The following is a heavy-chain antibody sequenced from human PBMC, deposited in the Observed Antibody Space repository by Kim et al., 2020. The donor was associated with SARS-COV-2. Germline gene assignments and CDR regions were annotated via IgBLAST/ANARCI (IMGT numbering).Heavy chain of an antibody. J-gene: IGHJ4*02. CDR1: GFTFSSYG. CDR2: ISYDGSNK. Sequence: GGSLRLSCAASGFTFSSYGMHWVRQAPGKGLEWVAVISYDGSNKYYADSVKGRFTISRDNSKNTLYLQMNSLRAEDTAVYYCAKASEEWSDDYFDYWGQGTLVTVSS. V-gene: IGHV3-30*18. D-gene: IGHD3-3*01. CDR3: AKASEEWSDDYFDY.